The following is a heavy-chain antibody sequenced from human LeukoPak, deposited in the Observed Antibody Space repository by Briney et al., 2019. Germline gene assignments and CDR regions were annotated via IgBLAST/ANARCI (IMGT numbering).Heavy chain of an antibody. V-gene: IGHV4-34*01. J-gene: IGHJ6*02. Sequence: TPSETLSLTCAVYGGSFSGYYWSWIRQPPGKGLEWIGEINHSGSTNYNPSLKSRVTISVDTSKNQFSLKLSSVTAADTAVYYCARPGVVRYCSSTSCYHLIPYHYYYYYYGMDVWGQGTLVTVSS. CDR1: GGSFSGYY. CDR2: INHSGST. CDR3: ARPGVVRYCSSTSCYHLIPYHYYYYYYGMDV. D-gene: IGHD2-2*01.